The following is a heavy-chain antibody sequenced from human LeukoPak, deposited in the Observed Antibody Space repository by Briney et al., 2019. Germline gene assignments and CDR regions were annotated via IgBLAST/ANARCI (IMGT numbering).Heavy chain of an antibody. CDR1: GFTFSSYW. V-gene: IGHV3-74*01. Sequence: GGSLRLSCAASGFTFSSYWMHWVRQAPGKGLVWVSRINTDGSSTNYADSVKGRFTVSRDNAKNTLYLQMNSLRAEDTAVYYCARDLSGITGYTYGRGIDYWGQGTLVTVSS. D-gene: IGHD5-18*01. CDR2: INTDGSST. J-gene: IGHJ4*02. CDR3: ARDLSGITGYTYGRGIDY.